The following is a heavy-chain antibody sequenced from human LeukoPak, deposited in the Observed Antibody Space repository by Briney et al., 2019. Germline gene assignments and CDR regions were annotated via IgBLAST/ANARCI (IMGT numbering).Heavy chain of an antibody. Sequence: GGSLRLSCAASGFTFSSYAMHWVRQAPGKGLEYVSAIRSNGGSTYYANSVKGRFTISRDNSKNTLYLQMGSLRAEDMAVYYCARANSSGYGGLDYWGQGTLVTVSS. CDR3: ARANSSGYGGLDY. V-gene: IGHV3-64*01. D-gene: IGHD3-22*01. J-gene: IGHJ4*02. CDR1: GFTFSSYA. CDR2: IRSNGGST.